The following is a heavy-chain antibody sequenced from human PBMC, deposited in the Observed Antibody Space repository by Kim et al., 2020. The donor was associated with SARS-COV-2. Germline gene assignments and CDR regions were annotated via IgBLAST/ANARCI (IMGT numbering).Heavy chain of an antibody. CDR3: ATSYFGDYVHFDY. D-gene: IGHD3-16*01. J-gene: IGHJ4*02. Sequence: YSADSVKGRFTVSRDDSRNTLYLQMNTLTAEDTSVFYCATSYFGDYVHFDYWGQGALVTVSS. V-gene: IGHV3-66*01.